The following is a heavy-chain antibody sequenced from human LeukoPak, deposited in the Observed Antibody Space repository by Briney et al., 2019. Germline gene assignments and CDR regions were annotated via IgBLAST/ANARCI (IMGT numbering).Heavy chain of an antibody. D-gene: IGHD6-19*01. J-gene: IGHJ4*02. V-gene: IGHV5-51*01. CDR3: ARNPRRAGYYFDY. CDR2: IYPGDSDT. Sequence: GESLQISCKGSGYNFTTYWIGWVRQLPGKGLEWMGIIYPGDSDTRYSPSFQGQVTISADKSISTAYLQWSSLKASDTAMYYCARNPRRAGYYFDYWGQGTLVTVSS. CDR1: GYNFTTYW.